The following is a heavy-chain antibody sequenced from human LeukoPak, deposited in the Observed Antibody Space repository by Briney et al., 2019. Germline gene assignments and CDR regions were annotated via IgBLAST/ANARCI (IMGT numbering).Heavy chain of an antibody. CDR2: ISGYNGNT. J-gene: IGHJ6*02. CDR1: GYTFISYG. V-gene: IGHV1-18*01. CDR3: AREFCSGGGCYYYGMDV. D-gene: IGHD2-15*01. Sequence: ASVKVSCKASGYTFISYGISWVRHAPGQGLEWMGWISGYNGNTNYAQKFQGRVTMTTDTSTSAAYLELRRLRSDDTAIYYCAREFCSGGGCYYYGMDVWGQGTTVTVS.